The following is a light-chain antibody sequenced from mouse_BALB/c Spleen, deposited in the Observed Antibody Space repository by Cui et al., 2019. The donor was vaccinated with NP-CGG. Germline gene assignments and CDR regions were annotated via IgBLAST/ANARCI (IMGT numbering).Light chain of an antibody. CDR2: GTN. Sequence: HAVVTQESALTTSPGETVTLTCRSRTGAVTTSNYANWVQEKPDHLFTGLIGGTNNRAPGVPARFSGSLIGDRAALTITGAQNEDEAIYFCALWYSNHWVFGGGTKLTVL. J-gene: IGLJ1*01. CDR3: ALWYSNHWV. V-gene: IGLV1*01. CDR1: TGAVTTSNY.